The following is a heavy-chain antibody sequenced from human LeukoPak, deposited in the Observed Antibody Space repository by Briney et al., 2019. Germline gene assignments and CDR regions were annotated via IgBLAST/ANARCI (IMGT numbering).Heavy chain of an antibody. CDR2: RKEDGSET. J-gene: IGHJ4*02. D-gene: IGHD2-15*01. V-gene: IGHV3-7*01. CDR3: VRSGAYPDY. CDR1: GFTFSSYW. Sequence: GGSLRLSCAASGFTFSSYWMNWVRQAPGRELEWVANRKEDGSETYYVESVKGRFTISRDNAKNSLYLQMNSLRAEDTAVYYCVRSGAYPDYWGQGTLVTVSS.